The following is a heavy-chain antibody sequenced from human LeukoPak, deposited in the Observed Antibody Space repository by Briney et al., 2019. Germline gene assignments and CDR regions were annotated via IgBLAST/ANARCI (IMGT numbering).Heavy chain of an antibody. Sequence: SETLSLTCTVSGGSISSSSYYWGWIRPPPGKGLEWIGSIYYSGSTYYNPSLKSRVTISVDTSKNQFSLKLSSVTAADTAVYYCAGPQLSVYYFDYWGQGTLVTVSS. D-gene: IGHD1-1*01. CDR1: GGSISSSSYY. CDR2: IYYSGST. CDR3: AGPQLSVYYFDY. J-gene: IGHJ4*02. V-gene: IGHV4-39*07.